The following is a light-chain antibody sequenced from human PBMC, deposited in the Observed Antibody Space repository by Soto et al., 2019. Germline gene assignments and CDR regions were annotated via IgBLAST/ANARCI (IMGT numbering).Light chain of an antibody. CDR3: QLRSNWPPYT. V-gene: IGKV3-11*01. Sequence: EIVLTQSPATLSLSPGERATLSCRASQSVSSYLAWYQQKPGQAPRLLIYDASNRATGIPARFSGCGSETDFSITIISLEPEDFAVYYCQLRSNWPPYTFGQGTKLEIK. J-gene: IGKJ2*01. CDR2: DAS. CDR1: QSVSSY.